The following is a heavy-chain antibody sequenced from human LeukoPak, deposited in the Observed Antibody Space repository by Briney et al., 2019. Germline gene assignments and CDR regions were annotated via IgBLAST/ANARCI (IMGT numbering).Heavy chain of an antibody. Sequence: PSETLSLTCSASGGSINGYYWSWIRQPPGRGLEWIGFMYYGGSTNYNPSRESRVIISVDPSENQFSLRLSAVAAADTAVYYCARAQGRDGYNEGYYFDYWGQGSLVTVSS. D-gene: IGHD5-24*01. CDR2: MYYGGST. V-gene: IGHV4-59*01. J-gene: IGHJ4*02. CDR1: GGSINGYY. CDR3: ARAQGRDGYNEGYYFDY.